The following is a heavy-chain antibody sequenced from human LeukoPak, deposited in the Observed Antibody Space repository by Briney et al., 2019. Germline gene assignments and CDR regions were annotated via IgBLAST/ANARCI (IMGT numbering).Heavy chain of an antibody. Sequence: ASVKVSCKASGYSFTSYAITWVRQAPGQGLEWMGWINPDSGGTNYAQKFQGRVTMTRDTSISTAYMELSGLRSDDTAVYYCTRALPRIAVAATGHWGQGTLVTVSS. J-gene: IGHJ4*02. CDR2: INPDSGGT. V-gene: IGHV1-2*02. CDR3: TRALPRIAVAATGH. CDR1: GYSFTSYA. D-gene: IGHD6-19*01.